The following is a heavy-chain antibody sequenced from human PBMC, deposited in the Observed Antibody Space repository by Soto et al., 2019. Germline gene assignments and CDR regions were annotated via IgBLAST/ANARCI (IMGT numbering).Heavy chain of an antibody. CDR1: GFTFSSYG. V-gene: IGHV3-30*18. D-gene: IGHD3-3*01. Sequence: PGGSLGLSCAASGFTFSSYGMHWVRQAPGKGLEWVAVISYDGSNKYYADSVEGRFTISRDNSKNTLYLQMNSLRAEDTAVYYCAKEGGYYDFWSGPTPYYYYYGMDVWGQGTTVTVSS. J-gene: IGHJ6*02. CDR2: ISYDGSNK. CDR3: AKEGGYYDFWSGPTPYYYYYGMDV.